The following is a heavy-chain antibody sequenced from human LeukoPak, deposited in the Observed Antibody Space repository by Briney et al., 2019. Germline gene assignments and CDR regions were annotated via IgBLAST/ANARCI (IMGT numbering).Heavy chain of an antibody. Sequence: SETLSLTCTVSGGSISSYYWSWIRQPPGKGLEWIGYIYYSGSTDYNPSLKSRVTISVAASKNQFSLKLSSVTAADTAVYYCARVSGYDWESFYDYWGQGTLVTVSS. CDR2: IYYSGST. V-gene: IGHV4-59*01. CDR1: GGSISSYY. J-gene: IGHJ4*02. CDR3: ARVSGYDWESFYDY. D-gene: IGHD5-12*01.